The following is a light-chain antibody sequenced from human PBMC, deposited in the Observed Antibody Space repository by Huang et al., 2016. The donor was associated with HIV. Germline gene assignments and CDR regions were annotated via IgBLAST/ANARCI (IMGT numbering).Light chain of an antibody. CDR1: QSISSF. Sequence: DIQMTQSPSTLSASVGDRVTISCRASQSISSFLAWYHQKPGKAPKLLMHEASSLETGGPSRFSGSGSGTEFTLTITSLQPDDFGTYYCQQYNSYPCTFGQGTKLEIK. J-gene: IGKJ2*02. CDR2: EAS. V-gene: IGKV1-5*03. CDR3: QQYNSYPCT.